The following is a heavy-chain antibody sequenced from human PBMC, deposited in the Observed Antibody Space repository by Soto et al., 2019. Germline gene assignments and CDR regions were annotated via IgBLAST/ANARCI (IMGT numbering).Heavy chain of an antibody. CDR2: ISSSSSTI. Sequence: GGSLRLSCAASGFTFSSYSMNWVRQAPGRGLEWVSYISSSSSTIYYADSVKGRFTISRDNAKNSLYLQMNSLRDEDTAVYYCARGQSIAARPIWFDPWGQGTLVTVS. J-gene: IGHJ5*02. CDR1: GFTFSSYS. CDR3: ARGQSIAARPIWFDP. D-gene: IGHD6-6*01. V-gene: IGHV3-48*02.